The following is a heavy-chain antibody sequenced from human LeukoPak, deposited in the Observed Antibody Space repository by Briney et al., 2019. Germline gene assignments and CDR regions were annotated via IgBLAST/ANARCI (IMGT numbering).Heavy chain of an antibody. V-gene: IGHV1-8*03. CDR3: ARVGYSYGLGYYMDV. CDR1: GYTFTSYD. CDR2: MNPNSGNT. D-gene: IGHD5-18*01. J-gene: IGHJ6*03. Sequence: GASVKVSCKASGYTFTSYDINWVRQATGQGLEWTGWMNPNSGNTGYAQKFQGRVTITRNTSISTAYMELSSLRSEDTAVYYCARVGYSYGLGYYMDVWGKGTTVTVSS.